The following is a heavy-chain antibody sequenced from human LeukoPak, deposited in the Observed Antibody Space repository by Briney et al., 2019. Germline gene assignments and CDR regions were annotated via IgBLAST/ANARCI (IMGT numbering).Heavy chain of an antibody. CDR3: ARDRGYSYAFDY. CDR1: GGSISSYY. J-gene: IGHJ4*02. CDR2: IYTSGST. Sequence: SETLSLTCTVSGGSISSYYWSWIRQPAGKGLEWIGRIYTSGSTNYNPSLKSRVTISIDTSKNQFSLKMTSVTAADTAVYYCARDRGYSYAFDYWGQGTLVTVSS. D-gene: IGHD5-18*01. V-gene: IGHV4-4*07.